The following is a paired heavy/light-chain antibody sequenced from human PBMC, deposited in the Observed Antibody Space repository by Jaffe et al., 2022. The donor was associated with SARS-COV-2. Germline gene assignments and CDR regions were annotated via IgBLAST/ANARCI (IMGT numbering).Light chain of an antibody. V-gene: IGLV7-46*01. CDR2: DTS. CDR3: LLSYSGGWV. CDR1: TGAVTSGHH. Sequence: QAVVTQEPSLTVSPGGTVTLTCGSNTGAVTSGHHPYWFQQKPGQAPRTLIYDTSNKHSWTPARLSGSLLGGKAALTLSGAQPEDEAEYYCLLSYSGGWVFGGGTKLTVL. J-gene: IGLJ3*02.
Heavy chain of an antibody. CDR2: INGGNGNT. Sequence: QVQLVQSGAEVKAPGASVKVSCKASGYTFTSYSMHWVRQAPGQRLEWMGWINGGNGNTKYSQRVQGRVTITRDTSASTVYMELSSLRSEDTAIYYCARDAITVDWGQGTLVTVSS. D-gene: IGHD4-4*01. V-gene: IGHV1-3*01. CDR3: ARDAITVD. CDR1: GYTFTSYS. J-gene: IGHJ4*02.